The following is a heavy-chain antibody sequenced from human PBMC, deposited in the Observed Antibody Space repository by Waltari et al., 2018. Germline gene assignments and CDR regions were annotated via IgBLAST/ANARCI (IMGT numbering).Heavy chain of an antibody. Sequence: QVQLVESGGGVVQPGRSLRLSCAASGFTFSSYGMHWVRQAPGKGLEWVAVISDDGSKKYDADSVKSRFTISRDNSKNTLYLQMNSLRAEDTAVYYWAKAKNPSSYYYYYYGMDVWGQGTTVTVSS. CDR1: GFTFSSYG. CDR2: ISDDGSKK. J-gene: IGHJ6*02. V-gene: IGHV3-30*18. CDR3: AKAKNPSSYYYYYYGMDV.